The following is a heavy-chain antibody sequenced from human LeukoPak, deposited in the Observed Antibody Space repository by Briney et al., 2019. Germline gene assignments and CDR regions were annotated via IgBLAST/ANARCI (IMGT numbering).Heavy chain of an antibody. CDR1: GGSISSYY. J-gene: IGHJ3*02. D-gene: IGHD6-13*01. CDR3: ASNGYSSSPGAFDI. CDR2: IYYSGST. V-gene: IGHV4-59*08. Sequence: SETLSLTCTVSGGSISSYYWSWIRQPPGKGLEWIGYIYYSGSTNYNPSLKSRVTISVDTSKNQFSLKLSSVTAADTAVYYCASNGYSSSPGAFDIWGQGTMVTVSS.